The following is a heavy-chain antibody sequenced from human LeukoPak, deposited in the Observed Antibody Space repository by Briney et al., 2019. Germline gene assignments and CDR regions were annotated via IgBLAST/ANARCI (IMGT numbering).Heavy chain of an antibody. Sequence: SETLSLTCAVYGGSFSGYYWGWIRQPPGKGLEWIGSIYYSGSTYYNPSLKSRVTISVDTSKNQFSLKLSSVTAADTAVYYCARASSTPKGIAAAGNNWFDPWGQGTLVTVSS. D-gene: IGHD6-13*01. CDR3: ARASSTPKGIAAAGNNWFDP. V-gene: IGHV4-34*01. CDR1: GGSFSGYY. CDR2: IYYSGST. J-gene: IGHJ5*02.